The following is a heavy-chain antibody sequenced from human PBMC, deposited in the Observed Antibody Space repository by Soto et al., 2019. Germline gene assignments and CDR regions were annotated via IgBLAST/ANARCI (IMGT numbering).Heavy chain of an antibody. V-gene: IGHV3-74*01. CDR3: AKDLTWNQADY. J-gene: IGHJ4*02. CDR2: ISNDGSIT. Sequence: EVQLVESGGGLIPPGGSLRLSCEASGFIFSNYWMHWVRQTPGTGLVWVSRISNDGSITNYADSVKGRFTISRDNAKNTLYLQMNSRRAEDTAVYYCAKDLTWNQADYWGQGALVTVSS. CDR1: GFIFSNYW. D-gene: IGHD1-1*01.